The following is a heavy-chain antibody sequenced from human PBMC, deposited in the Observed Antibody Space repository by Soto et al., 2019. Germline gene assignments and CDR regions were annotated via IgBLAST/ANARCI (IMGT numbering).Heavy chain of an antibody. CDR1: GYTFTSHY. CDR2: IDPSGGAT. Sequence: QVQLVQSGAEVKKPGASVMVSCRASGYTFTSHYMHWVRQAPGQGLEWMGMIDPSGGATTYAQKFQGRVTITRGTSTPTVYTELSSLRSEDTAVYSCSRGLWQWLFDYWGQGTLVTVSS. J-gene: IGHJ4*02. V-gene: IGHV1-46*03. CDR3: SRGLWQWLFDY. D-gene: IGHD6-19*01.